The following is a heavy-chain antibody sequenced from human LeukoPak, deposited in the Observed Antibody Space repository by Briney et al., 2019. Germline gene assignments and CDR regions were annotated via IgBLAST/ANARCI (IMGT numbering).Heavy chain of an antibody. Sequence: SGTLSLTCAVSGDSSSPDFWSWVRQPPGKGLEWIGYIYYSGTTNYNPSLNSRVTISIDTSQDQFSLKVNSVTAADTAVYYCARLTAGLYFDSWGQGKLVTVSS. J-gene: IGHJ4*02. CDR1: GDSSSPDF. V-gene: IGHV4-59*08. D-gene: IGHD2-21*02. CDR2: IYYSGTT. CDR3: ARLTAGLYFDS.